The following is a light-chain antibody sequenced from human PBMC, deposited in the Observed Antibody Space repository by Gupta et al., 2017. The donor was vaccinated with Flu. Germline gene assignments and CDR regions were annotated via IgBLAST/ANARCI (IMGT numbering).Light chain of an antibody. J-gene: IGLJ2*01. V-gene: IGLV4-69*01. Sequence: QLVLTQSLSASASLGASVKLTCTLGSGHSSYAIAWHQQQPEKGPRYLMKLNSDGSHSKGDGIPDRFSGSSSGAERYLTISSLQAEDEADYYCQTWGTGIQGVFGGGTKLTVL. CDR3: QTWGTGIQGV. CDR1: SGHSSYA. CDR2: LNSDGSH.